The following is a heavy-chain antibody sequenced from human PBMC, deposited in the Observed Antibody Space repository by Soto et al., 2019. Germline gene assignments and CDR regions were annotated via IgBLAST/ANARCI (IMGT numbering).Heavy chain of an antibody. CDR1: GCTTSSSY. CDR2: IHYSGST. CDR3: ARVTAMTSFDY. J-gene: IGHJ4*02. Sequence: PSESLSLTCPFSGCTTSSSYWGWIRQPPGKGLEWIGYIHYSGSTNYNPSLKSRVTISVDTSENQFSLKLSSLTAADTAVYYCARVTAMTSFDYWGQGTLVTVSS. V-gene: IGHV4-59*01. D-gene: IGHD5-18*01.